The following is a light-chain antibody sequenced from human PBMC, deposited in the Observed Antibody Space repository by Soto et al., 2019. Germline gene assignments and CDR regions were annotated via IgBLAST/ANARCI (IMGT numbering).Light chain of an antibody. J-gene: IGKJ1*01. V-gene: IGKV1-5*01. Sequence: IQMTHSLSTLSASVGCRFTISCRASQYISSWLAWYQQKPGTAPRLLIYDTSNLEDGVPSTFSGSGSGTDFTLTVSSLQPDDSATYYCQQYNTYPWTFGQGTK. CDR1: QYISSW. CDR3: QQYNTYPWT. CDR2: DTS.